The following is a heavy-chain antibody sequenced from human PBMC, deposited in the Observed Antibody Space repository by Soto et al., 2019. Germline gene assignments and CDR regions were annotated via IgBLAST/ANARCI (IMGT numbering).Heavy chain of an antibody. V-gene: IGHV3-7*03. D-gene: IGHD3-3*01. Sequence: LRLSCAASGFTFSSYWMSWVRQAPGKGLEWVANIKQDGSEKYYVDSVKGRFTISRDNAKNSLYLQMNSLRAEDTAVYYCARLYDFWSGSYGMDVWGQGTTVTVSS. CDR1: GFTFSSYW. CDR2: IKQDGSEK. CDR3: ARLYDFWSGSYGMDV. J-gene: IGHJ6*02.